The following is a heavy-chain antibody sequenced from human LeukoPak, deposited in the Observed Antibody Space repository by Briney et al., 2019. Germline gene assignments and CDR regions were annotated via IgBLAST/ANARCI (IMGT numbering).Heavy chain of an antibody. CDR2: INPNSGGT. CDR1: GYTFTSYA. CDR3: ARDPSPKYQLLSRYYYYGMDV. V-gene: IGHV1-2*04. J-gene: IGHJ6*02. D-gene: IGHD2-2*01. Sequence: GASVKVSCKASGYTFTSYAMHWVRQAPGQGLEWMGWINPNSGGTNYAQKFQGWVTMTRDTSISTAYMELSRLRSDDTAVYYCARDPSPKYQLLSRYYYYGMDVWGQGTTVTVSS.